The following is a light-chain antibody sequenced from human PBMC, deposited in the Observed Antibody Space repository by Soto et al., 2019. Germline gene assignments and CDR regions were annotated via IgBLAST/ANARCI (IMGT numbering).Light chain of an antibody. J-gene: IGKJ1*01. Sequence: DIQMTQSPSMLSASVGDRVTIACRASQSIRRWLAWYQQKPGKAPKLLIFDASTLESGVPSRFSGRGSETEFTLTISSLQPDDCATYYCQQYNSYSPATFGQGTKVEI. CDR2: DAS. CDR3: QQYNSYSPAT. V-gene: IGKV1-5*01. CDR1: QSIRRW.